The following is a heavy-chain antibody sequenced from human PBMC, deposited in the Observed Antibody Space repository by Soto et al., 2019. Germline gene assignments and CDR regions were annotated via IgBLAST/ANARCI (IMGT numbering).Heavy chain of an antibody. V-gene: IGHV4-4*07. CDR3: ATTVTTMARDAFDI. D-gene: IGHD4-17*01. Sequence: PSETLSLTCTVSGGSISIYSWSWIRQPAGKGLEWIGRIYTSGSTNYNPSLKSRVTMSVDTPKNQFSLKLSSVTAADTAVYYCATTVTTMARDAFDIWGQGTMVTVSS. J-gene: IGHJ3*02. CDR1: GGSISIYS. CDR2: IYTSGST.